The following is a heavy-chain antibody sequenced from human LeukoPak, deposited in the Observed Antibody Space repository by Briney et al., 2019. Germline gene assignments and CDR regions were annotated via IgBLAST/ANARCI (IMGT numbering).Heavy chain of an antibody. CDR1: GFTFSSYA. V-gene: IGHV3-15*01. CDR2: IKSKVDGGTT. D-gene: IGHD7-27*01. J-gene: IGHJ4*02. Sequence: GGSLRLSCAASGFTFSSYAMSWVRQTPGKGLEWVGLIKSKVDGGTTDYAAPVKGRFTISRDDSKNTLYLQMSSLKIEDTAIYYCTKDPPLTGGVYSAHWGPGTLVTVSS. CDR3: TKDPPLTGGVYSAH.